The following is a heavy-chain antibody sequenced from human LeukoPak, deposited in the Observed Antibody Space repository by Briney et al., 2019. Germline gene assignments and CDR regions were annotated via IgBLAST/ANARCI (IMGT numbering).Heavy chain of an antibody. CDR2: IYHSGST. V-gene: IGHV4-38-2*02. J-gene: IGHJ4*02. Sequence: SETLSLTCIVSDYSISSGYYRGWIRQPPGKGLGWIGSIYHSGSTYYNPSLKSRATISVDTSQNQCSLKLSSVTAADTAVYYCARDLELHTALDYWGQRTLVTASS. CDR3: ARDLELHTALDY. D-gene: IGHD5-18*01. CDR1: DYSISSGYY.